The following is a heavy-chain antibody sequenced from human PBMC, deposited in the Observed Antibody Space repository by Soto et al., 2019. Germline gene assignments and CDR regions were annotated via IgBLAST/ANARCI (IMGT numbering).Heavy chain of an antibody. CDR3: ARHGFGPLHGLVDV. CDR2: INYDGYS. V-gene: IGHV4-59*08. CDR1: GGSITNYY. D-gene: IGHD3-10*01. J-gene: IGHJ6*01. Sequence: QVQLQESGPGLVKPSETLSLTCTVSGGSITNYYCSWFRQPPGKGLEWIGYINYDGYSAYNLSIKRRVTLSMDASRTQFSLMLESVTATDTALYYCARHGFGPLHGLVDVWGPGTTVIVSS.